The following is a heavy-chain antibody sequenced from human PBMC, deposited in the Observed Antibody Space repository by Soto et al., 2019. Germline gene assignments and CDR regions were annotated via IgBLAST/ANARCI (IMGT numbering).Heavy chain of an antibody. CDR3: TRDSRGWSGGSCYPDY. J-gene: IGHJ4*02. V-gene: IGHV3-74*01. Sequence: EVQLVESGGGLVQPGGSLRLSCAASGFTFSSYWMHWVRQAPGKGLVWVSRINSDGSSTSYADSVKGRVTISRDNAKNTLYLQMNSLRAEDTAVYYCTRDSRGWSGGSCYPDYWGQGTLVTVSS. D-gene: IGHD2-15*01. CDR2: INSDGSST. CDR1: GFTFSSYW.